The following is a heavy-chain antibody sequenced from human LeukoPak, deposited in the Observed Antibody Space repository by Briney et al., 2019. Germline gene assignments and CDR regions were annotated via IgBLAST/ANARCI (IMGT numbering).Heavy chain of an antibody. V-gene: IGHV3-30*18. CDR3: AKGGVWGNYFDY. CDR1: GFTFSSYG. Sequence: GGSLRLSCAASGFTFSSYGMHWVRQAPGKGLEWVAVISYDGSNKYYADSVKGRFTISRDNSKNTLYLQTNSLRAEDTAVYYCAKGGVWGNYFDYWGQGTLVTVSS. J-gene: IGHJ4*02. CDR2: ISYDGSNK. D-gene: IGHD1-26*01.